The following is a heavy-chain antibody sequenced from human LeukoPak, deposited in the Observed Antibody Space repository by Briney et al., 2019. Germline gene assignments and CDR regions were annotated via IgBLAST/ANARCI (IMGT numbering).Heavy chain of an antibody. CDR2: INSGGST. CDR1: GFTVSSNY. J-gene: IGHJ4*02. V-gene: IGHV3-53*01. CDR3: ARGYYDFWSGTYFDY. D-gene: IGHD3-3*01. Sequence: GGSLRLSCAASGFTVSSNYMSWVRQAPGKGLEWVSVINSGGSTYYADSVKGRFTISRDNSKNTLYLQMNSLRAEDTAVYYCARGYYDFWSGTYFDYWGQRTLVTVSS.